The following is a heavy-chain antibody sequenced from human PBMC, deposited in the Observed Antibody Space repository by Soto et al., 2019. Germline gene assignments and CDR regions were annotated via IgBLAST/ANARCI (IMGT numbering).Heavy chain of an antibody. CDR3: VRDGTKTLRDWFDP. CDR1: GASISGFY. V-gene: IGHV4-4*07. CDR2: IYATGTT. D-gene: IGHD1-1*01. Sequence: PSETLSLTCTVSGASISGFYWSWIRKSAGKGLEWIGRIYATGTTDYNPSLKSRVMMSVDTSKKQFSLKLRSVTAADTAVYYCVRDGTKTLRDWFDPGARE. J-gene: IGHJ5*02.